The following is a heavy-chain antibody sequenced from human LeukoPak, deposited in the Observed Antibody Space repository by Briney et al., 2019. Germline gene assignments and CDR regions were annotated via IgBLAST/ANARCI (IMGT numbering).Heavy chain of an antibody. CDR1: GFTFSSYE. Sequence: GGSLRLSCAASGFTFSSYEMNWVRQAPGKGLEWVSYISSSGSTIYYADSVKGRFTISRDNAKNSLYLQMNSLRAEDTAVYFCAGGTNDYFDYWGQGTLVTVSS. CDR3: AGGTNDYFDY. J-gene: IGHJ4*02. V-gene: IGHV3-48*03. D-gene: IGHD1-14*01. CDR2: ISSSGSTI.